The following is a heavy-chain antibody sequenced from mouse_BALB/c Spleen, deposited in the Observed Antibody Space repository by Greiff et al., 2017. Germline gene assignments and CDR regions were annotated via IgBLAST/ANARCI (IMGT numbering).Heavy chain of an antibody. V-gene: IGHV5-17*02. CDR3: ARGNYYGSSHWYFDV. J-gene: IGHJ1*01. CDR1: GFTFSSFG. D-gene: IGHD1-1*01. CDR2: ISSGSSTI. Sequence: EVMLVESGGGLVQPGGSRKLSCAASGFTFSSFGMHWVRQAPEKGLEWVAYISSGSSTIYYADTVKGRFTISRDNPKNTLFLQMTSLRSEDTAMYYCARGNYYGSSHWYFDVWGAGTTVTVSS.